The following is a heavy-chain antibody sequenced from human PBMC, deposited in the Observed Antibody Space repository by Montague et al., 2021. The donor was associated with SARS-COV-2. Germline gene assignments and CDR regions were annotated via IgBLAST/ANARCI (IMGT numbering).Heavy chain of an antibody. CDR2: ISYDGSNQ. V-gene: IGHV3-30*18. D-gene: IGHD2-2*01. CDR3: AKDQGDCSSSRCFRGWTYYYYGMDV. Sequence: SLRLSCAAPGFTFSSYGLHWVRQAPGKGLEWVAVISYDGSNQHYSDSXXVQFTISRDNSKNTLYLQMNSLRAEDTAVYYCAKDQGDCSSSRCFRGWTYYYYGMDVWGQGTTVTVSS. CDR1: GFTFSSYG. J-gene: IGHJ6*02.